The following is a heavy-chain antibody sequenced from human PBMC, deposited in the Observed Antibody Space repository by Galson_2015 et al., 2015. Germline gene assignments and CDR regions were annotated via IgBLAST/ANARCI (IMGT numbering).Heavy chain of an antibody. Sequence: SVKVSCKVSGYTLTELFMHWVRQAPGKGLEWMGGFDPEDGETIYAQKFQGRVTMTEDTSTDTAYMELSSLRSEDTAVYYCATNAGYSSGWYASYYYGMDVWGQGTTVTVSS. J-gene: IGHJ6*02. CDR3: ATNAGYSSGWYASYYYGMDV. CDR2: FDPEDGET. V-gene: IGHV1-24*01. CDR1: GYTLTELF. D-gene: IGHD6-19*01.